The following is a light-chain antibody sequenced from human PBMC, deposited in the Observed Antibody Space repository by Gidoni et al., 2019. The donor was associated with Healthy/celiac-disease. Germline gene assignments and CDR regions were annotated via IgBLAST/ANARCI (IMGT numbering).Light chain of an antibody. Sequence: QAGLTQPPSVSKGLRQTATLTCTGNSNNVGNQGAAWLQQHQGHPPKLLSYRNNNRPSGISERFSASRSGNTASLTITGLQPEDEADYYCSAWDSSLSAPVFGGGTQLTVL. CDR1: SNNVGNQG. J-gene: IGLJ7*01. V-gene: IGLV10-54*04. CDR3: SAWDSSLSAPV. CDR2: RNN.